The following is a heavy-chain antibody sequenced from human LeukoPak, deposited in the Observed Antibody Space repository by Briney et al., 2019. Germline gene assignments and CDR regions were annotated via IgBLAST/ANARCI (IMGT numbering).Heavy chain of an antibody. J-gene: IGHJ4*02. CDR2: INPNSGGT. Sequence: ASVKVSCTASGYTFTGYYMHWVRQAPGQGLEWMGWINPNSGGTNYAQKFQGRVTMTRDTSISTAYMELSSLRSEDTAVYYCATPWEPDVPYYFDYWGQGTLVTVSS. D-gene: IGHD1-26*01. CDR1: GYTFTGYY. CDR3: ATPWEPDVPYYFDY. V-gene: IGHV1-2*02.